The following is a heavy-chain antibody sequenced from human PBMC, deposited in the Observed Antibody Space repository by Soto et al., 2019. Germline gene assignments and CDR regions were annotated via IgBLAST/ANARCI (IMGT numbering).Heavy chain of an antibody. CDR3: AKVAASSWHANWFAP. CDR1: GFDFRGTG. D-gene: IGHD6-13*01. CDR2: ISYDENTK. J-gene: IGHJ5*02. Sequence: GGSLRLSCKASGFDFRGTGMHWVRQAPGKGLEWVAVISYDENTKDHGDSVKGRFTVSRDNSNNTLYLQMHSLTSDDTAVYYCAKVAASSWHANWFAPWGQGTLVTVSS. V-gene: IGHV3-30*18.